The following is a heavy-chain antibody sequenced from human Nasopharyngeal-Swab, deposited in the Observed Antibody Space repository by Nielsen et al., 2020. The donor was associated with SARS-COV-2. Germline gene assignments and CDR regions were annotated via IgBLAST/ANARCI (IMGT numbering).Heavy chain of an antibody. CDR2: IYYTGGT. J-gene: IGHJ4*02. CDR3: ARLELRNRYFES. V-gene: IGHV4-39*01. D-gene: IGHD1-7*01. CDR1: GDSLNSNYY. Sequence: SETLSLTCTVSGDSLNSNYYWGWIRQPPGKGLEWIAIIYYTGGTHFNPSLKTRVTISVDTSNDQFSLKLNSVTAADTAVYYCARLELRNRYFESWGQGTLVTVSS.